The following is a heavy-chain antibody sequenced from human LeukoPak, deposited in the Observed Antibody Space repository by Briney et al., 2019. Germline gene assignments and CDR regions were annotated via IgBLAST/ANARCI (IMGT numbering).Heavy chain of an antibody. V-gene: IGHV4-34*01. CDR2: INHSGST. J-gene: IGHJ4*02. CDR3: ASYSSSWPGGFDY. CDR1: GGSFSGYY. Sequence: SETLSLTCAVYGGSFSGYYWSWIRQPPGKRLEWIGEINHSGSTNYNPSLKSRVTISVDTSKNQFSLKLSSVTAADTAVYYCASYSSSWPGGFDYWGQGTLVTVSS. D-gene: IGHD6-13*01.